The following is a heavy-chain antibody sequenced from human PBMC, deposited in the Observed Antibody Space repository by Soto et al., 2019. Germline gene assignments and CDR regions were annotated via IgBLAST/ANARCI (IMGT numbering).Heavy chain of an antibody. CDR3: ARVFLAVAGIKFDY. D-gene: IGHD6-19*01. J-gene: IGHJ4*02. CDR1: GFTVSSDY. V-gene: IGHV3-53*01. Sequence: GGSLRLSCAASGFTVSSDYMSWVRQAPGKGLEWVSVIYTGGSTYYADSVKGRFTFSRDNSKNTLYLQMNSLRAEDTAVYYCARVFLAVAGIKFDYWGQGTLVTVSS. CDR2: IYTGGST.